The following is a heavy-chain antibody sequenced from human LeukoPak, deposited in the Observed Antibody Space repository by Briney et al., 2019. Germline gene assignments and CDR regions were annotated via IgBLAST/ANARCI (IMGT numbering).Heavy chain of an antibody. CDR3: ARVLAGTVAFDI. CDR1: GGSISSYY. CDR2: IYYGGST. Sequence: SETLSLTCTVSGGSISSYYWSWIRQPPGKGLEWIGYIYYGGSTNYNPSLKSRVTISVDTSKNQFSLKLSSVTAADTAVYYCARVLAGTVAFDIWGQGTMVTVSS. D-gene: IGHD6-19*01. J-gene: IGHJ3*02. V-gene: IGHV4-59*08.